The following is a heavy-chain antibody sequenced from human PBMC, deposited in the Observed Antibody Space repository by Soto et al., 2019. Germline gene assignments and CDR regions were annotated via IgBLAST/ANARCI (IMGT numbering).Heavy chain of an antibody. CDR1: GYTFTGYY. CDR2: INPNSGGT. J-gene: IGHJ4*02. D-gene: IGHD6-6*01. CDR3: ARGAPYSSSSFDY. Sequence: ASVKVSCKASGYTFTGYYMHWVRQAPGQGLEWMGWINPNSGGTNYAQKFQGWVTMTRDTSISTAYMELSRLRSDDTAVYYCARGAPYSSSSFDYWGQGTLVTVSS. V-gene: IGHV1-2*04.